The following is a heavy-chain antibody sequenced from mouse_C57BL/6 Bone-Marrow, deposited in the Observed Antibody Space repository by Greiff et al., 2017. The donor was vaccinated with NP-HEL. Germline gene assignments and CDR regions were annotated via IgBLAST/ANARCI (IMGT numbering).Heavy chain of an antibody. CDR2: IYYSGTI. D-gene: IGHD4-1*01. CDR1: GISITTGNYR. J-gene: IGHJ2*01. V-gene: IGHV3-5*01. CDR3: ARVKLGPYFDY. Sequence: DVKLQESGPGLVKPSQTVFLTCTVTGISITTGNYRWSWIRQFPGNKLEWIGYIYYSGTITYNPSLTSRTTITRDTPKNQFFLEMNSLTAEDTATYYCARVKLGPYFDYWGQGTTLTVSS.